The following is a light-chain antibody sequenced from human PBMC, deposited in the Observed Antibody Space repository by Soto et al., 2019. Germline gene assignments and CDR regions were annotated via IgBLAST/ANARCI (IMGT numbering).Light chain of an antibody. V-gene: IGLV2-8*01. J-gene: IGLJ2*01. CDR1: SSDVGGYNY. Sequence: QSVLTQPPSASGSPGQSVTISYTGTSSDVGGYNYVSWYQQHPGKAPKLMIYEVSKRPSGVPDRFSGSKSGNTASLTVSGLQAEDEADYYCSSYAGSNNFVVFGGGTKVTVL. CDR2: EVS. CDR3: SSYAGSNNFVV.